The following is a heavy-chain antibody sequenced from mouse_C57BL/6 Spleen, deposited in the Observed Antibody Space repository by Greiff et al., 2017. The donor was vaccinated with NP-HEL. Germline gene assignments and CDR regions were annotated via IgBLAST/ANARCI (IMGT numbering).Heavy chain of an antibody. CDR3: ARWLLRGIYYAMDY. D-gene: IGHD2-3*01. CDR1: GYTFTDYN. CDR2: INPNNGGT. Sequence: VQLQQSGPELVKPGASVKMSCKASGYTFTDYNMHWVKQSHGKSLEWIGYINPNNGGTSYNQKFKGKATLTVNKSSSTAYMELRSLTSEDSAVYYCARWLLRGIYYAMDYWGQGTSVTVSS. V-gene: IGHV1-22*01. J-gene: IGHJ4*01.